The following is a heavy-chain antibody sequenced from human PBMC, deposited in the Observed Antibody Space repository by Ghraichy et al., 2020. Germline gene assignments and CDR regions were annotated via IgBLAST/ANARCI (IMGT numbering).Heavy chain of an antibody. CDR1: GLTFSSYS. Sequence: GGSLRLSCVGSGLTFSSYSMNWVRQSPGKGLEWVGYITRSSRTITYADSVKGRFTISRDNAQNSLYLQMNSLRDDDTAVYYCAGAPSVVRFYYYAGMDVWGQGTTVTVSS. D-gene: IGHD4-23*01. V-gene: IGHV3-48*02. CDR2: ITRSSRTI. J-gene: IGHJ6*02. CDR3: AGAPSVVRFYYYAGMDV.